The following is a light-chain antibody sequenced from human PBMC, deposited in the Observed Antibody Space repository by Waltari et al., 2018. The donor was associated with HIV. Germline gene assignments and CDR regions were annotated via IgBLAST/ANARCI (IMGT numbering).Light chain of an antibody. CDR3: YSYSATSSSYV. Sequence: QSALTQPASVSGSPGQSITISCTGTSTDVGNFNLVSWYQQYPGKAPKLLIFEVTKRPSGASNRFSASKSGNTASLTSSGSRAEDEADYYFYSYSATSSSYVFGSGTKVTVL. V-gene: IGLV2-23*02. CDR2: EVT. CDR1: STDVGNFNL. J-gene: IGLJ1*01.